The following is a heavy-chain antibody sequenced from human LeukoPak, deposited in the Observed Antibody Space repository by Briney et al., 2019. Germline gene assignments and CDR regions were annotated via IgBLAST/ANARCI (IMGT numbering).Heavy chain of an antibody. D-gene: IGHD6-19*01. V-gene: IGHV4-34*01. Sequence: PSETLSLTCAVYGGSFSGYYWSWIRQPPGKGLEWIGEINHSGSTNYNPSLKSRVTIPVDTSKNQFSLKLSSVTAADTAVYYCASGYSSGWSSNWGQGTLVTVSS. CDR1: GGSFSGYY. J-gene: IGHJ4*02. CDR2: INHSGST. CDR3: ASGYSSGWSSN.